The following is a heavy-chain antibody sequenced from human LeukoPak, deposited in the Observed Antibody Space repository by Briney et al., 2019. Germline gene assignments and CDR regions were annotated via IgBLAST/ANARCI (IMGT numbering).Heavy chain of an antibody. J-gene: IGHJ6*02. CDR1: GGSISSGGYY. Sequence: PSETLSLTCTVSGGSISSGGYYWSWIRQHPGKGLEWIGYIYYSGSTYYNPSLKSRVTISVDTPKNQFSLKLSSVTAADTAVYYCARDFGVVTGLDVWGQGTTVTVSS. CDR3: ARDFGVVTGLDV. V-gene: IGHV4-31*03. CDR2: IYYSGST. D-gene: IGHD3-3*01.